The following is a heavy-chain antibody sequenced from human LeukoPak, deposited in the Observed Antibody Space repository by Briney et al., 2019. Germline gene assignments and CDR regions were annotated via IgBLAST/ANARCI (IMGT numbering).Heavy chain of an antibody. CDR3: ATITSMRVVLIS. V-gene: IGHV3-23*01. J-gene: IGHJ1*01. D-gene: IGHD3-22*01. CDR2: ISVSATNT. CDR1: GFTFSSFD. Sequence: PGGSLRLSCAASGFTFSSFDMTWVRQAPGKGLEWVPTISVSATNTYYADSVKGRFTISRDNSKNTLYLQMNSLRADDTAVYYCATITSMRVVLISWGQGTLVTVSS.